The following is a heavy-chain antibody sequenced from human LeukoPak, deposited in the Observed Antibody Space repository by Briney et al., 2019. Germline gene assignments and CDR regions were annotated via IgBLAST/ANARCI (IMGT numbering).Heavy chain of an antibody. CDR1: GFTFSSYG. D-gene: IGHD6-19*01. V-gene: IGHV3-30*02. CDR3: ANAGIAVAGTIVD. J-gene: IGHJ4*02. CDR2: IRYDGSNK. Sequence: LRLSCAASGFTFSSYGMHWVRQAPGKGLEWVAFIRYDGSNKYYADSVKGRFTISRDNSKNTLYLQMNSLRAEDTAVYYCANAGIAVAGTIVDWGQGTLVTVSS.